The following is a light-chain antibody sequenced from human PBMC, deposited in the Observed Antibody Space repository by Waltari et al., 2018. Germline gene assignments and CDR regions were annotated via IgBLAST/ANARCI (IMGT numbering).Light chain of an antibody. Sequence: VVMTQSPLSLPVTLGQPASIPCRSSQGLVHSDGNTYLNWVQQRPGQSRRRLIYKVSNRDSGVPDRFSGSGSGTDFTPKSSRVEAEDVGVYFCMQGTYWPRTFGQGTKVESK. CDR2: KVS. J-gene: IGKJ1*01. CDR3: MQGTYWPRT. V-gene: IGKV2-30*02. CDR1: QGLVHSDGNTY.